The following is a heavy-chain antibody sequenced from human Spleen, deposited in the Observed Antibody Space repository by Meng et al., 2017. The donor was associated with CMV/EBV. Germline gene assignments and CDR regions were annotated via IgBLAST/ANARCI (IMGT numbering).Heavy chain of an antibody. CDR2: IKQDGSEK. D-gene: IGHD4-23*01. Sequence: GESLKISCAASGFSFSHYAMSWVRQAPGKGLEWVANIKQDGSEKYYVDSVKGRFTISRDNAKNSLYLQMNSLRAEDTAVYYCARSHDYGGNVDYWGQGTLVTVSS. CDR3: ARSHDYGGNVDY. CDR1: GFSFSHYA. J-gene: IGHJ4*02. V-gene: IGHV3-7*01.